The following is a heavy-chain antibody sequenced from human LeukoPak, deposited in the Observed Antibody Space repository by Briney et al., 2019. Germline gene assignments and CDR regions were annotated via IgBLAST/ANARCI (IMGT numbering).Heavy chain of an antibody. D-gene: IGHD3-22*01. Sequence: GGSLRLSCAASGFTFSSYWMSWVRQAPGKGLEWVANIKQDGSEKYYVDSVKGRFTISRDNAKNSLYLQMNSLRAEDTAVYYCARGTRYFGSSGYYSSWFDPWGQGTLVTVSS. J-gene: IGHJ5*02. V-gene: IGHV3-7*01. CDR3: ARGTRYFGSSGYYSSWFDP. CDR1: GFTFSSYW. CDR2: IKQDGSEK.